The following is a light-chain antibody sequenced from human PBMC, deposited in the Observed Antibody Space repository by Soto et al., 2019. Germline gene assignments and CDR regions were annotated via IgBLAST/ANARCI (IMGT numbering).Light chain of an antibody. Sequence: QSVLTQPPSASGTPGQRVTISCSGSSSNIGNNAVNWYQQLPGMAPKLLIHSNHHRPSGVPDRFSGSKSGTSASLAISGLQSEDEAGYYCAAWDDSLNGLFGGGTKLTVL. J-gene: IGLJ3*02. V-gene: IGLV1-44*01. CDR2: SNH. CDR1: SSNIGNNA. CDR3: AAWDDSLNGL.